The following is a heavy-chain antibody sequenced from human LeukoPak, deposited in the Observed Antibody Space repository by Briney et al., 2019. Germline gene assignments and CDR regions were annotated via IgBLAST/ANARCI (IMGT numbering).Heavy chain of an antibody. J-gene: IGHJ4*02. CDR1: GGSISSSSYY. CDR3: ARAIGDQDRGYYDSSGYSFFDY. V-gene: IGHV4-39*07. CDR2: IYYSGST. Sequence: PSETLSLTCTVSGGSISSSSYYWGWIRQPPGKGLEWIGSIYYSGSTYYNPSLKSRVTISVDTSKNQFSLKLSSVTAADTAVYYCARAIGDQDRGYYDSSGYSFFDYWGQGTLVTVSS. D-gene: IGHD3-22*01.